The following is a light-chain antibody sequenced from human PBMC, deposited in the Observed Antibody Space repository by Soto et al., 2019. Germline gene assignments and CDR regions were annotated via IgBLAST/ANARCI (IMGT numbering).Light chain of an antibody. CDR2: KAS. Sequence: DIQMTQSPSTLSASVGDRVTITCRASQSISSWLAWYQQKPGKAPKLLIYKASSLESGVPSRFSGSGSGTEFTLTISSLQPDDFATDYGQQYNSYLTFGQGTKVEIK. V-gene: IGKV1-5*03. CDR1: QSISSW. J-gene: IGKJ1*01. CDR3: QQYNSYLT.